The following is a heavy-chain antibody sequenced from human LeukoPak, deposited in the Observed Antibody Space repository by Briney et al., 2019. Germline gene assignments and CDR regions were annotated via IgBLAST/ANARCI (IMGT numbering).Heavy chain of an antibody. J-gene: IGHJ4*02. Sequence: GGSLRLSCAGSGFSFSSSWMYWVRQAPGKGLEWVANINGDGSVNHYVDSVRGRFTISRDNAKNSLYLQMNSLRAEDTAVFYCAKGFYSDAIFDYWGQGTLVTVSS. CDR2: INGDGSVN. CDR1: GFSFSSSW. D-gene: IGHD4-11*01. V-gene: IGHV3-7*01. CDR3: AKGFYSDAIFDY.